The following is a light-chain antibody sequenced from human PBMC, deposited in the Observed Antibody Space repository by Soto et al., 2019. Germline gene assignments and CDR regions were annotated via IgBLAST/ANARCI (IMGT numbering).Light chain of an antibody. CDR1: SSDVGGHDY. J-gene: IGLJ2*01. CDR2: EVN. CDR3: SSYVTGDSLI. Sequence: QSALTQPPSASGSPGQSVTISCTGTSSDVGGHDYVSWYQQHPGKAPKLMIYEVNKRPSGIPDRFSGSKSGNTASLTVSGLQAEDEADYYCSSYVTGDSLIFGGGTKLTVL. V-gene: IGLV2-8*01.